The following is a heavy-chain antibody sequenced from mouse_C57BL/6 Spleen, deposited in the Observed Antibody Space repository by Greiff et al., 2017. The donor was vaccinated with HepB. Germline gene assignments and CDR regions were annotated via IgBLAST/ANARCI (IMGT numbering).Heavy chain of an antibody. V-gene: IGHV1-80*01. Sequence: VQLQQSGAELVKPGASVKISCKASGYAFSSYWMNWVKQRPGKGLEWIGQIYPGDGDTNYNGKFKGKATLTADKSSSTAYMQLSSLTSEDSAVYFCARGDYYGSSDGAYWGQGTLVTVSA. CDR3: ARGDYYGSSDGAY. CDR2: IYPGDGDT. D-gene: IGHD1-1*01. CDR1: GYAFSSYW. J-gene: IGHJ3*01.